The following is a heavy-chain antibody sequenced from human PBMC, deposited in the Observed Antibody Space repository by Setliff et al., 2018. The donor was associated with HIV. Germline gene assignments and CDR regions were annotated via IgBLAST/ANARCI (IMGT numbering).Heavy chain of an antibody. CDR3: ARVGDFFDSSDYYSVLDAFDI. Sequence: PSETLSLTCTVSGDSISSSAYYWGWIRQPPQKRLEWIGEINHSGDTNYNPSLKSRVTISIDTSNNQFSLKLSSVTAADTAMYYCARVGDFFDSSDYYSVLDAFDIWGQGTMVTVSS. J-gene: IGHJ3*02. D-gene: IGHD3-22*01. CDR1: GDSISSSAYY. CDR2: INHSGDT. V-gene: IGHV4-39*07.